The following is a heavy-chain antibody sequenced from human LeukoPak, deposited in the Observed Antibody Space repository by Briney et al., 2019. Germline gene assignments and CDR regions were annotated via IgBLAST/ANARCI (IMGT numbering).Heavy chain of an antibody. CDR1: GFTFSDYH. Sequence: PGGSLRLSCVASGFTFSDYHMSWLRQAPGKGLEYVSYITSSGGTTYYVDSVKGRFTISRDNAKNSVYLQMNSLRAADTALYYCAKGRTASPWGQGTPVTVSS. D-gene: IGHD1/OR15-1a*01. V-gene: IGHV3-11*01. CDR2: ITSSGGTT. J-gene: IGHJ5*02. CDR3: AKGRTASP.